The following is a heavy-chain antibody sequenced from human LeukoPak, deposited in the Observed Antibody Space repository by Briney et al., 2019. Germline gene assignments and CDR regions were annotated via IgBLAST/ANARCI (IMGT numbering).Heavy chain of an antibody. CDR3: AREETYPSLGY. D-gene: IGHD6-6*01. Sequence: GGSLRLSCAASGFTFSSYWMHWVRQAPGKGLVWVSRINSDGSSTSYADSVKGRFTISRDNAKNTLYLQMNSLRAEDTAVYYCAREETYPSLGYWGQGTLVTVSS. V-gene: IGHV3-74*01. CDR2: INSDGSST. CDR1: GFTFSSYW. J-gene: IGHJ4*02.